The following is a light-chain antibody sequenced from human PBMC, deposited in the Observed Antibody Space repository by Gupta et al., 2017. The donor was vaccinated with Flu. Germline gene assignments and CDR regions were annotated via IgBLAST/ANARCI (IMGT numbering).Light chain of an antibody. Sequence: DIQMTQSPSSLSASVGDSVTITCRASQTIASYLNWYQQKPGKAPKLLIYAASKLEGGVPTRFGGSGSATDFTLTITDVHPEDMATYYCQQLYSLPWTFGQGTNV. CDR3: QQLYSLPWT. J-gene: IGKJ1*01. CDR1: QTIASY. CDR2: AAS. V-gene: IGKV1-39*01.